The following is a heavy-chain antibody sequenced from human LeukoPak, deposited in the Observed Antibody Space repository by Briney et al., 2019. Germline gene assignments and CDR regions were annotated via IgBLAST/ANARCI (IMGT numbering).Heavy chain of an antibody. CDR2: IYYSGST. J-gene: IGHJ3*02. Sequence: SETLSLTCTVSGGSISSYYWSWIRQPPGKGLEWIGYIYYSGSTNYNPSLKSRVTISVDTSKNQFSLKLSSVTAADTAVYYCARGVSRVVRAFDIWGQGTMVTVSS. D-gene: IGHD3-10*01. CDR1: GGSISSYY. V-gene: IGHV4-59*01. CDR3: ARGVSRVVRAFDI.